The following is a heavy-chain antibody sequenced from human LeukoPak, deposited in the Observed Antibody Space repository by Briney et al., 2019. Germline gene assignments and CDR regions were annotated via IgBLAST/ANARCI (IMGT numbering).Heavy chain of an antibody. V-gene: IGHV4-38-2*01. CDR1: GYSISSGYY. J-gene: IGHJ4*02. Sequence: PSETLSLTCAVSGYSISSGYYWGWIRQPPGKGLEWIGSIYHSGSTYYNPSLKSRDTISVDTSKNQFSLKLSSVTAADTAVYYCARQGVDILTGYYIDYWGQGTLVTVSS. CDR3: ARQGVDILTGYYIDY. CDR2: IYHSGST. D-gene: IGHD3-9*01.